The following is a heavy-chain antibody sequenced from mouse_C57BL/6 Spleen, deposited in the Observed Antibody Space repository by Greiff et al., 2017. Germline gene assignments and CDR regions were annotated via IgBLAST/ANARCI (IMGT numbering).Heavy chain of an antibody. J-gene: IGHJ2*01. Sequence: DVKLVESGGDLVKPGGSLKLSCAASGFTFSSYGMSWVRQTPDTRLEWVATISSGGSYTYYPDSVKGRFTISRDNAKNTLYLQMSSLKSEDTAMYYCARHRDYGSSLYYFDYWGQGTTLTVSS. D-gene: IGHD1-1*01. CDR1: GFTFSSYG. CDR3: ARHRDYGSSLYYFDY. V-gene: IGHV5-6*02. CDR2: ISSGGSYT.